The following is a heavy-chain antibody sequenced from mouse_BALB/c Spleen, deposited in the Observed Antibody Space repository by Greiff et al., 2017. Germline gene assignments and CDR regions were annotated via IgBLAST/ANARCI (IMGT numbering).Heavy chain of an antibody. V-gene: IGHV1-69*02. D-gene: IGHD2-3*01. Sequence: QVQLKESGAELVRPGASVKLSCKASGYTFTSYWINWVKQRPGQGLEWIGNIYPSDSYTNYNQKFKDKATLTVDKSSSTAYMQLSSPTSEDSAVYYCTRWEDGGFAYWGQGTLVTVSA. CDR3: TRWEDGGFAY. CDR2: IYPSDSYT. CDR1: GYTFTSYW. J-gene: IGHJ3*01.